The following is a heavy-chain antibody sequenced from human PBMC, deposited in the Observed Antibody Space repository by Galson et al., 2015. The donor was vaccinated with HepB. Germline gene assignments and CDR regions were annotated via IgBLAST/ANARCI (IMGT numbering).Heavy chain of an antibody. V-gene: IGHV3-23*01. J-gene: IGHJ4*02. Sequence: SLRLSCAASGFTFSSYAMTWVRQAPGKGLEWVSAISGSGVNTYYADSVKGRFTISRDNSKNTLYLQMNSLRAEDTAVYYCAKGLADGGDYVRFDYWGQGTLVTVSS. CDR1: GFTFSSYA. D-gene: IGHD4-17*01. CDR2: ISGSGVNT. CDR3: AKGLADGGDYVRFDY.